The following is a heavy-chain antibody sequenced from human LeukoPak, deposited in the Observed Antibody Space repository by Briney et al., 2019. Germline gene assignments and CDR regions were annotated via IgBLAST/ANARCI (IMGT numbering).Heavy chain of an antibody. CDR3: ARMGVSYYYDSSTYFPVAFDV. CDR1: GYSITSGYY. Sequence: SETLSLTCAVSGYSITSGYYWGWVRQSPGRGLEWIGTIFHSGSIYYNPSLKSRLTLSVYTSKNQFSLKLNSLTAADTAVYYCARMGVSYYYDSSTYFPVAFDVWGQGTMVTVSA. CDR2: IFHSGSI. V-gene: IGHV4-38-2*01. J-gene: IGHJ3*01. D-gene: IGHD3-22*01.